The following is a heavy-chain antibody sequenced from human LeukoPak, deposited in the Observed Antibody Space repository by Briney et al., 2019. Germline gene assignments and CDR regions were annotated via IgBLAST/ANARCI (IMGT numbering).Heavy chain of an antibody. CDR1: GYTFTSYD. CDR2: MNPNSGNT. Sequence: ASVKVSCKASGYTFTSYDINWVRQATGQGLEWMGWMNPNSGNTGYAQKFQGRVTMTRNTSISTAYMELSSLRAEDTAVYYCAKDPLSGFNWFDPWGQGTLVTVSS. J-gene: IGHJ5*02. D-gene: IGHD2/OR15-2a*01. V-gene: IGHV1-8*01. CDR3: AKDPLSGFNWFDP.